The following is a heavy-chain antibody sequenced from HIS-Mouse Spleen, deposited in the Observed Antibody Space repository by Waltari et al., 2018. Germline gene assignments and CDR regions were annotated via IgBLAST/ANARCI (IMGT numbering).Heavy chain of an antibody. Sequence: QVQLQESGPGLVKPSETLSLTCTVSGYSISSGYYWGWIRQPPGKGLEWIGSIDHSGSTYYNPSLKRRVTISVDTSKNQVSLKLSSVTAADTAVYYCARAFTPFDYWGQGTLVTVSS. CDR3: ARAFTPFDY. CDR2: IDHSGST. CDR1: GYSISSGYY. V-gene: IGHV4-38-2*02. J-gene: IGHJ4*02. D-gene: IGHD3-3*02.